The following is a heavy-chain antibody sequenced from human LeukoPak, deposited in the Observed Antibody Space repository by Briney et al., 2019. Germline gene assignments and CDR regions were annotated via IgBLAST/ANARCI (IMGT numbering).Heavy chain of an antibody. CDR3: AREYCSRTTCYFDY. CDR2: IYTSGST. Sequence: PSETLSLTCTVSGGSISSYYWSWIRQPAGKGLEWIGRIYTSGSTNYNPSLKSRVTMSVDTSKNQFSLKLSSVTAADTAVYFCAREYCSRTTCYFDYWGQGTLVTVSS. D-gene: IGHD2-2*01. J-gene: IGHJ4*02. V-gene: IGHV4-4*07. CDR1: GGSISSYY.